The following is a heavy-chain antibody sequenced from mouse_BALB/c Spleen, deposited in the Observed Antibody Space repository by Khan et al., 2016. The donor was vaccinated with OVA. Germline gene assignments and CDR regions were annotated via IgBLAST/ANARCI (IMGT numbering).Heavy chain of an antibody. CDR3: SRGGYYYGTPFDY. V-gene: IGHV13-2*02. Sequence: VQLVETGGGLVRPGNSLKLSCVTSGFPFSYYRMHWLRQFPGRRLEWIAVITVKSDNSGANYAESVKGRFTISRDDSKSSVYLQMNRLREEDTATYYCSRGGYYYGTPFDYWGQGTTLTVSS. CDR2: ITVKSDNSGA. J-gene: IGHJ2*01. D-gene: IGHD1-1*01. CDR1: GFPFSYYR.